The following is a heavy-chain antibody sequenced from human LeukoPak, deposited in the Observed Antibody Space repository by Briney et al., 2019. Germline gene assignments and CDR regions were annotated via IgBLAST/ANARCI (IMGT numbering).Heavy chain of an antibody. V-gene: IGHV3-7*01. Sequence: PGGSLRLSCAAYELTFSIYWMSCVRQAPGKGLEWVANINQGGSEKYYVDSVKGRFTISRDNDKNSLYLQMNNLRADDTAVYYCARENSGGSAFDYWGQGTLVTVSS. CDR2: INQGGSEK. CDR3: ARENSGGSAFDY. CDR1: ELTFSIYW. D-gene: IGHD3-16*01. J-gene: IGHJ4*02.